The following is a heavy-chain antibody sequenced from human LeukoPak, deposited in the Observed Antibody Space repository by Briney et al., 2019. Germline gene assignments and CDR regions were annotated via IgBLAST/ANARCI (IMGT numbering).Heavy chain of an antibody. CDR3: AREDSSLSLDY. V-gene: IGHV3-33*01. Sequence: PGRSLRLSCAASGFTFSSYGMHWVRQAPGKGLEWVAVIWYDGSNKYYADSVKGRFTISRDNSKNTLYLQMNSLRAEDTAVYHCAREDSSLSLDYWGQGTLVTVSS. CDR2: IWYDGSNK. J-gene: IGHJ4*02. D-gene: IGHD6-6*01. CDR1: GFTFSSYG.